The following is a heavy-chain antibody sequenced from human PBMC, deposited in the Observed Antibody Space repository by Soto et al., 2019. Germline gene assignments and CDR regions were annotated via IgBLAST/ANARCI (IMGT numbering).Heavy chain of an antibody. D-gene: IGHD2-15*01. J-gene: IGHJ5*02. CDR1: GYTFTSYG. Sequence: ASVKVSCKASGYTFTSYGSSWVRQAPGQGLEWMGWISAYNGNTNYAQKLQGRVTMTTDTSTSTAYMELRSLRSDDTAVYYCARDQGYCSGGSCYSRGWFDPWGQGTLVTVSS. CDR2: ISAYNGNT. V-gene: IGHV1-18*01. CDR3: ARDQGYCSGGSCYSRGWFDP.